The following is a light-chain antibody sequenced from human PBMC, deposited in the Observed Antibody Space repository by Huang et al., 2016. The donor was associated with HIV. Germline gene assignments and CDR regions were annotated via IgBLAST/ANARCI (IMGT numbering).Light chain of an antibody. V-gene: IGKV1-5*03. Sequence: DIQMTQSPSTLSASVGHRITITCRASRSISTYLAWYQQKRGKPPKLLIYKASNLESGVPSRFSGSGSETEFTLTISSLQSDDFATYYCQQYNSYPWTFGQGTKVEIK. CDR1: RSISTY. CDR3: QQYNSYPWT. J-gene: IGKJ1*01. CDR2: KAS.